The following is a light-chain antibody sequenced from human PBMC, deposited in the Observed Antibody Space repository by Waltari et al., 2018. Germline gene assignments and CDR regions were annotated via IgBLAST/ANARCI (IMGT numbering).Light chain of an antibody. CDR1: QGISSNY. Sequence: EIVLTQSPGTLSLSPGDRGTLSCRASQGISSNYLAWYQQKPGQAPRLLFYDASTSATGIPDRFSVSGSGTDFTLTISRLEPEDFAVYYCQQYSSSPYTFGQGTKLETK. CDR2: DAS. CDR3: QQYSSSPYT. J-gene: IGKJ2*01. V-gene: IGKV3-20*01.